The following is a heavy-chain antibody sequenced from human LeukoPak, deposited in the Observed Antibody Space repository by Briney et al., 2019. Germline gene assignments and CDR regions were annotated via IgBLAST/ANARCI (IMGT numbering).Heavy chain of an antibody. J-gene: IGHJ6*03. CDR3: ARDSDYYYYYMDV. CDR1: GGSISRYY. Sequence: SETLSLTCTVSGGSISRYYWSWIRQPPGKGLEWVGYIHSSGTTKYNPSLKSRTTISIDTSKNQFSLRLSSVTAADTAMYYCARDSDYYYYYMDVWGKGTTVTVSS. CDR2: IHSSGTT. V-gene: IGHV4-59*12.